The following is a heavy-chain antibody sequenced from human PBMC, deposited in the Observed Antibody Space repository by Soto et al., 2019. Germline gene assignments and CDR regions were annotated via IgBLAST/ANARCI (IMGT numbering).Heavy chain of an antibody. CDR1: GDSFTGYY. D-gene: IGHD3-22*01. V-gene: IGHV1-2*04. Sequence: GTSVKLSCEASGDSFTGYYMHWVRQAPRQGLEWMGWINPNSGGTNYAQKFQGWVTMTRDTSISTAYMELSRLRSDDTAVYYCARDQVDSSGYYYGMDVWGQGTTVTVSS. CDR2: INPNSGGT. J-gene: IGHJ6*02. CDR3: ARDQVDSSGYYYGMDV.